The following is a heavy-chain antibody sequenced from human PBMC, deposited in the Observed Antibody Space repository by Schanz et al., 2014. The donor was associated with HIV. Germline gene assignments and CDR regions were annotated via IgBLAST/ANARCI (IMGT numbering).Heavy chain of an antibody. D-gene: IGHD4-17*01. CDR3: AKFPPYGGGAYYFDY. CDR2: IGKDGDIT. J-gene: IGHJ4*02. Sequence: QVQLVESGGGVVQPGRSLRLSCAASGFTFSSYGMHWVRQAPGKGLEWVSSIGKDGDITFYTDSVKGRLTISRDNSKNTLYLQMNSLRAEDTAVYFCAKFPPYGGGAYYFDYWGQGALVTVSS. V-gene: IGHV3-NL1*01. CDR1: GFTFSSYG.